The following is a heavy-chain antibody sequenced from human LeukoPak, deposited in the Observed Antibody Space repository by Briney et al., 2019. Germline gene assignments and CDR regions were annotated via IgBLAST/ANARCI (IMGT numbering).Heavy chain of an antibody. V-gene: IGHV3-30*03. CDR2: ISYDGSNK. Sequence: GGSLRLSCEASGFIISGHSMNWVRQAPGKGLEWVAVISYDGSNKYYADSVKGRFTISRDNAENSLYLQMNSLRAEDTAVYYCATDKNSGSFYAYWGQGTKVTVSS. J-gene: IGHJ4*02. CDR3: ATDKNSGSFYAY. D-gene: IGHD1-26*01. CDR1: GFIISGHS.